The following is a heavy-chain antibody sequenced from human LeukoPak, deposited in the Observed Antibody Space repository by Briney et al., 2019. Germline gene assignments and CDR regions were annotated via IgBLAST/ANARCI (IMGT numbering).Heavy chain of an antibody. CDR2: IYHSGST. D-gene: IGHD6-19*01. Sequence: SQTLSLTCTVSGGSISSGSYYWSWIRQPPGKRLGWIGSIYHSGSTYYNPSLKSRVTISVDTSKNQFSLKLSSVTAADTAVYYCATSYSSGPMNFDYWGQGTLVTVSS. CDR1: GGSISSGSYY. J-gene: IGHJ4*02. V-gene: IGHV4-39*07. CDR3: ATSYSSGPMNFDY.